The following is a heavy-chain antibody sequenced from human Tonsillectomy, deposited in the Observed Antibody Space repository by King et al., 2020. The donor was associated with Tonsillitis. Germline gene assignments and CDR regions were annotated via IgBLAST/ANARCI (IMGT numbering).Heavy chain of an antibody. J-gene: IGHJ3*02. CDR3: AGEGPHDFLSPFDAFHI. CDR2: ISSRSSTI. D-gene: IGHD3-3*01. Sequence: VQLVESGGGLVQPGGSLRLSCAASGFTFSVYSMNWVRQAPGKGLEWVSYISSRSSTIYYADSVKGRFTISRDNAKNSLYLQMNSLRAEDTAVYFCAGEGPHDFLSPFDAFHIWGQGTMVTVSS. CDR1: GFTFSVYS. V-gene: IGHV3-48*04.